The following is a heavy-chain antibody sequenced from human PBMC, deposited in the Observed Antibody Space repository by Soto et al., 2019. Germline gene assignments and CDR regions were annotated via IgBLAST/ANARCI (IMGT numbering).Heavy chain of an antibody. D-gene: IGHD3-9*01. CDR2: ISAYNGNT. CDR1: GYTFTSYG. Sequence: GASVKVSCKASGYTFTSYGISWVRQAPGQGLEWMGWISAYNGNTNYAQKLQGRVTMTTDTSTGTAYMELRSLRSDDTAVYYCARDSPIYAYYDILTGGDYWGQGTLVTVSS. CDR3: ARDSPIYAYYDILTGGDY. V-gene: IGHV1-18*01. J-gene: IGHJ4*02.